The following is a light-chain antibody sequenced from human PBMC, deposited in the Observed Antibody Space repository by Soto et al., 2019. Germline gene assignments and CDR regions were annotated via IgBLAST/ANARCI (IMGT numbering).Light chain of an antibody. V-gene: IGLV1-47*01. CDR1: SSNIGSYY. Sequence: QLVLTQPPSASGTPGQRVTISCSGSSSNIGSYYVYWYQQLPGTAPKLLIYKNDQRPSGVPDRFSGSKSGTSASLAISGLRSEDEADYYCAAWDDSLSVVFGGGTKVTVL. CDR3: AAWDDSLSVV. CDR2: KND. J-gene: IGLJ2*01.